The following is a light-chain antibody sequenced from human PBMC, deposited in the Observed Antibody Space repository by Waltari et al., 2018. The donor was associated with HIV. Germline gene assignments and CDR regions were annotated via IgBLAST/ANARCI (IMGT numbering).Light chain of an antibody. Sequence: QSALTQPASVSGSPGQSITISCTGTSSDGGGYNYVLRYQQHPGKAPKPMIYDVSNRPSGVSNRISGAKSGNTASLTSSGRQAEDEADYYCSSYTSSSTLVVFGGGTKLTVL. CDR2: DVS. CDR1: SSDGGGYNY. CDR3: SSYTSSSTLVV. J-gene: IGLJ2*01. V-gene: IGLV2-14*01.